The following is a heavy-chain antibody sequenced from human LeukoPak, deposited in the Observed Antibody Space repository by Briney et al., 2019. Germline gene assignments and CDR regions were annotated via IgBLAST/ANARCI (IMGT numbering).Heavy chain of an antibody. CDR3: AGHHPRNTVDF. J-gene: IGHJ4*02. Sequence: SETLSLTCTVSGGSISSYYWSWIRQPPGKGLEWIAYISDIGSINYNPSLKSRVTISLDTSKNQFSLKLSSVTAADTAVYYCAGHHPRNTVDFWGQGTLVTVS. D-gene: IGHD2-8*02. CDR2: ISDIGSI. V-gene: IGHV4-59*08. CDR1: GGSISSYY.